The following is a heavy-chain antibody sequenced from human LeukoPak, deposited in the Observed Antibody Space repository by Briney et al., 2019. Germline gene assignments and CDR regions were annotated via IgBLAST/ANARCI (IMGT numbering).Heavy chain of an antibody. J-gene: IGHJ5*02. CDR1: GFTFSNYW. D-gene: IGHD6-19*01. V-gene: IGHV3-74*01. Sequence: GGSLRLSCAASGFTFSNYWMLWVRQLPGKGLVWVAHVQSDGSTTAYAGSVKGRFTISRDNAKNTVYLQMNSLRDEDTAVYYCARAGYNSGFDPWGQGTLVTVSS. CDR2: VQSDGSTT. CDR3: ARAGYNSGFDP.